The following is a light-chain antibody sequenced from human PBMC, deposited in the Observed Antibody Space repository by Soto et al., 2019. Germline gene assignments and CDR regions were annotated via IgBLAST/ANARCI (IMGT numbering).Light chain of an antibody. CDR1: QSVSSSY. CDR2: GVS. Sequence: EIVLTQSPGTLSLFPGERATLSCRASQSVSSSYLAWYQQKPGQAPRLLIYGVSSRATGIPDRFSRSGSGTDFTLTISRLEPEDFAVYYCQQYETSLPWTFGQGTKVEIK. CDR3: QQYETSLPWT. J-gene: IGKJ1*01. V-gene: IGKV3-20*01.